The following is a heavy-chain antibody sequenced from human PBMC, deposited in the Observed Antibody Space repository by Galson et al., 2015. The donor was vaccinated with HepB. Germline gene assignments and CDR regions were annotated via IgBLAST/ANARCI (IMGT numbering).Heavy chain of an antibody. CDR1: GFRFSTYG. CDR2: IWNDGINK. V-gene: IGHV3-33*01. J-gene: IGHJ6*02. Sequence: SLRLSCAASGFRFSTYGMHWVRQAPGKGLEWVAVIWNDGINKFYADSVKGRFTISRDNSKNALYLQMNSLRAEDTPVYYCARAVAATNWGGMDVWGQGTTVTVSS. D-gene: IGHD6-19*01. CDR3: ARAVAATNWGGMDV.